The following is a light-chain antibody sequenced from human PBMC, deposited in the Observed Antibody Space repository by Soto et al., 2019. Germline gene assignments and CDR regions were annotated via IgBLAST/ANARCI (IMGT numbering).Light chain of an antibody. CDR3: QKRTNWTDP. CDR2: ASS. Sequence: EILLTQSPVTLSLSPGERATLSCSASQSFSSSYLPWYQQKPGQAPRLLIYASSNRATGIPARFSGSGSGTDFTLTISSLEPEDFAVYYCQKRTNWTDPFGHGTRLDI. CDR1: QSFSSSY. V-gene: IGKV3D-20*02. J-gene: IGKJ5*01.